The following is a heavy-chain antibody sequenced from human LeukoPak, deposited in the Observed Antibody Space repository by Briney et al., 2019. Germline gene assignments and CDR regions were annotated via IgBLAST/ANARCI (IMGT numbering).Heavy chain of an antibody. V-gene: IGHV5-51*01. CDR1: GYSFTSYW. J-gene: IGHJ6*02. CDR2: IYPGDSDT. Sequence: GESLKISCKGSGYSFTSYWIGWVRQMPGKGLEWMGIIYPGDSDTRYSPSFQGQVTISADKSISTAYLQWSSLKASDTAMYYCARHGVAAAGTHYYYYGMDVWGQGTTVTVSS. CDR3: ARHGVAAAGTHYYYYGMDV. D-gene: IGHD6-13*01.